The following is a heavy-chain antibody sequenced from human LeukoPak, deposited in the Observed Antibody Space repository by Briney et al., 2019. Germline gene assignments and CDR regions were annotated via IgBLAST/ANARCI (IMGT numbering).Heavy chain of an antibody. D-gene: IGHD6-13*01. CDR3: AHRRGSTWRLNSWFDP. CDR2: IYWDADK. V-gene: IGHV2-5*02. J-gene: IGHJ5*02. Sequence: SGPTLVNPTQTLTLTCTFSGFSLRTGAGGVGWIRQPPGKALEWLSLIYWDADKRYSPSLKSRLTITKDTSKSQVVLTMTNMDPVDTATYYCAHRRGSTWRLNSWFDPWGQGTRVTVSS. CDR1: GFSLRTGAGG.